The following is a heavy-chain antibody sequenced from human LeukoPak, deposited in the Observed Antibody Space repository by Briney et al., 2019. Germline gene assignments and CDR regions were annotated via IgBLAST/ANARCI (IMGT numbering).Heavy chain of an antibody. CDR2: IYYSGST. D-gene: IGHD3-10*01. CDR3: ARGPVRTGAFDI. CDR1: GGSISSSSYY. V-gene: IGHV4-39*07. J-gene: IGHJ3*02. Sequence: SETLSLTCTVSGGSISSSSYYWGWIRQPPGKGLEWIGSIYYSGSTYYNPSLKSRVTISVDTSKNQFSLKLSSVTAADTAVYYCARGPVRTGAFDIWGQGTMVTVSS.